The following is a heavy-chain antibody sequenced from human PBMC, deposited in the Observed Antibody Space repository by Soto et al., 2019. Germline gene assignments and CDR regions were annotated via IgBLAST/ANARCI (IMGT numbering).Heavy chain of an antibody. J-gene: IGHJ5*02. Sequence: ASVKVSCKASGGTFSSYAISWVRQAPGQGLEWMGGIIPIFGTANYAQKFQGRVTITADESTSTAYMEPSSLRSEDTAVYYCARDLPRSTGFDPWGQGTLVTVSS. CDR3: ARDLPRSTGFDP. CDR2: IIPIFGTA. CDR1: GGTFSSYA. D-gene: IGHD1-26*01. V-gene: IGHV1-69*13.